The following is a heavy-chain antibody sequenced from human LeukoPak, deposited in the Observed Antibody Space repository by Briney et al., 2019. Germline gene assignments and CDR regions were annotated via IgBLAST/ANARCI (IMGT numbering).Heavy chain of an antibody. D-gene: IGHD3-22*01. V-gene: IGHV4-30-4*01. J-gene: IGHJ4*02. CDR2: IYYSGST. CDR1: GGSISSGDYY. CDR3: ATHSSSYSYFDY. Sequence: SQTLSLTCIVSGGSISSGDYYWSWIRQPPGKGLEWIGYIYYSGSTYYNPSLKSRITMSVDTSKNQFSLKLSSVTAADTAVYYCATHSSSYSYFDYWGQGTLVTVSS.